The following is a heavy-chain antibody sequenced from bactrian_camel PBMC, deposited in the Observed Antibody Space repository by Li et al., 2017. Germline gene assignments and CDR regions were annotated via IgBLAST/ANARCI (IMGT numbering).Heavy chain of an antibody. CDR1: GFTFSNYA. CDR2: IYSDADRT. CDR3: ATDPIFVGTWSQFAY. D-gene: IGHD6*01. V-gene: IGHV3S31*01. Sequence: VQLVESGGGLVQPGGSLRLSCVASGFTFSNYAMMWVRQAPGKGLEWVSGIYSDADRTLYATSVKGRCTISRDNAKNTLYLQMDSLKSEDTARYFCATDPIFVGTWSQFAYWGQGTQVTVS. J-gene: IGHJ6*01.